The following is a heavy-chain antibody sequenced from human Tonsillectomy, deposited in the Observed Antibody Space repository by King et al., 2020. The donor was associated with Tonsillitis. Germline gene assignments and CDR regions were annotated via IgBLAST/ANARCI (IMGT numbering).Heavy chain of an antibody. Sequence: QLQESGPGLVKPSETLSLTCTVSGGSISSYYWSWMRQPPGKGLEWIGCIYYSGSTNYNPSLNSRVTISVDTSKNQFSLKLSSVTAADTAVYYCARVLATRGKVYYYYMDVWGKGTTVTVSS. D-gene: IGHD2-15*01. CDR3: ARVLATRGKVYYYYMDV. J-gene: IGHJ6*03. CDR2: IYYSGST. V-gene: IGHV4-59*01. CDR1: GGSISSYY.